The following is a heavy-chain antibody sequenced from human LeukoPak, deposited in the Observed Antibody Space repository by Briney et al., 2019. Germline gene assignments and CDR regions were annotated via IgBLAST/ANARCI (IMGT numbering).Heavy chain of an antibody. V-gene: IGHV1-2*02. CDR1: GYTFTGYY. Sequence: ASVKVSCRASGYTFTGYYMHWVRQAPGQGLEWMGWINPNSGGTNYAQKFQGRVTMTRDTSISTAYMELSRLRSDDTAVYYCARAWDYGDLWPHWGQGTLVTVSS. D-gene: IGHD4-17*01. J-gene: IGHJ4*02. CDR3: ARAWDYGDLWPH. CDR2: INPNSGGT.